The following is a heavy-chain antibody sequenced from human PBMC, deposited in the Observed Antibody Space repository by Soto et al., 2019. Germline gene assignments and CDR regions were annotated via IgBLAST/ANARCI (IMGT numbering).Heavy chain of an antibody. CDR2: IYYSGST. CDR1: GGSISSYY. CDR3: ARDHPAGGYYYYGMDV. V-gene: IGHV4-59*01. Sequence: PSETLSLTCTVSGGSISSYYWSWIRQPPGKGLEWIGYIYYSGSTNYNSSLKSRVTISVDTSKNQFSLKLSSVTAADTAVYYCARDHPAGGYYYYGMDVWGQGTTVTVSS. J-gene: IGHJ6*02. D-gene: IGHD3-16*01.